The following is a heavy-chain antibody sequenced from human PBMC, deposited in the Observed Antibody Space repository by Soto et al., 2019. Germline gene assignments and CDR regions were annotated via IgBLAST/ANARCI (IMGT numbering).Heavy chain of an antibody. V-gene: IGHV3-53*01. CDR3: ARDHRTLYGMDV. CDR2: IYSGDTT. Sequence: EVQLVESRGGLIQPGGSLRLSCAASGFTVSSNYMSWVRQAPGKALEWVSVIYSGDTTYYADSVKGRFTISRDHSKNTLYLQMNSLRAEDTAVYYCARDHRTLYGMDVWGQGTTVTVSS. CDR1: GFTVSSNY. J-gene: IGHJ6*02.